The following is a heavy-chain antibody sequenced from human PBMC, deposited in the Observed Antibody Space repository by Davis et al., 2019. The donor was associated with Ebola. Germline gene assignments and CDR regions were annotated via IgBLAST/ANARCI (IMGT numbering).Heavy chain of an antibody. CDR3: ITRTAVTDVHAFDV. CDR2: IKSKTDGGTI. V-gene: IGHV3-15*01. D-gene: IGHD6-19*01. CDR1: GFTFSKAW. Sequence: PGGSLRLSCAASGFTFSKAWMTWVRQAPGKGLEWVGRIKSKTDGGTIDYAAPVKGRFTISRDDSKNTLFLQMDSLKTEDTAVYHCITRTAVTDVHAFDVWDQGTMVAVSP. J-gene: IGHJ3*01.